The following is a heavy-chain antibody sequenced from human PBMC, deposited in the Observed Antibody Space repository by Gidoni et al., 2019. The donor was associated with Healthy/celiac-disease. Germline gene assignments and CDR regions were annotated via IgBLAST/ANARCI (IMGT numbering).Heavy chain of an antibody. CDR2: IYYSGST. V-gene: IGHV4-39*01. Sequence: QLQLQESGPGLVKPSETLSLTCTVSGGSISSSSYYWGWIRQPPGKGLEWIGSIYYSGSTYYNPSLKSRVTISVDTSKNQFSLKLSSVTAADTAVYYCARRDTYYYDSSGPGAFDIWGQGTMVTVSS. D-gene: IGHD3-22*01. CDR3: ARRDTYYYDSSGPGAFDI. CDR1: GGSISSSSYY. J-gene: IGHJ3*02.